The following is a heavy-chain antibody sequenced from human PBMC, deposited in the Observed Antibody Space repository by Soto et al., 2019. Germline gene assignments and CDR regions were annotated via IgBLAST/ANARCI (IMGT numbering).Heavy chain of an antibody. J-gene: IGHJ1*01. Sequence: QVQLVESGGGVVQPGRSLRLSCAASGFTFSSYAMHWVRQAPGKGLEWVAVISYDGSNKYYADSVKSRFTISRDNSKNALYLQMNSLRAEDPAVYYCASVIGLVPEYCQHWGQGTLFIVSS. CDR3: ASVIGLVPEYCQH. CDR2: ISYDGSNK. V-gene: IGHV3-30-3*01. CDR1: GFTFSSYA. D-gene: IGHD3-16*02.